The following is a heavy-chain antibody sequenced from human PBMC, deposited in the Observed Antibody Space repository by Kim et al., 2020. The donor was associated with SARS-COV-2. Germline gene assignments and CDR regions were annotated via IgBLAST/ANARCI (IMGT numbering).Heavy chain of an antibody. CDR3: SRDRSVTGRPRAFGP. CDR2: INQDGSEK. V-gene: IGHV3-7*01. Sequence: GGSLRLSCAASGFTFSSYYLNWVRQIPGKGLECVANINQDGSEKYYVDSVKGRFTIFRDDGKNSLYLQMNSLRVEDTAVYYCSRDRSVTGRPRAFGPWGRGTLVTVSS. D-gene: IGHD6-6*01. CDR1: GFTFSSYY. J-gene: IGHJ5*02.